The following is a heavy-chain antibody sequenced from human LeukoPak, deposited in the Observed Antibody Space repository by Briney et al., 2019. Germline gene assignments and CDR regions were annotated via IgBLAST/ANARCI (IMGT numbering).Heavy chain of an antibody. CDR1: GGTFSRHT. CDR2: ITPMFGTS. CDR3: ARVDYVLDTAMVSTIDY. J-gene: IGHJ4*02. D-gene: IGHD5-18*01. V-gene: IGHV1-69*01. Sequence: SVKVSCKASGGTFSRHTISWVRQSPGQGLEWMGGITPMFGTSNYAQKFRGRVTITADESTSTAYVELSSLRSEDTAVYYCARVDYVLDTAMVSTIDYWGQGTLVTVSS.